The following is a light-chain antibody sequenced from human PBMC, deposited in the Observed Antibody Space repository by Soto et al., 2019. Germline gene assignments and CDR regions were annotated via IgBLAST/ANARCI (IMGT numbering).Light chain of an antibody. CDR1: QSVSSD. Sequence: EIVMTQSPATLSVSPGERATLSCRASQSVSSDLAWYQQKPGQAPRLLIYGASTRATGIPARFSGSGSGTEFTLTISSPQSEDFAVYYCQQYNNWPLFGQGTKVDIK. V-gene: IGKV3-15*01. J-gene: IGKJ1*01. CDR3: QQYNNWPL. CDR2: GAS.